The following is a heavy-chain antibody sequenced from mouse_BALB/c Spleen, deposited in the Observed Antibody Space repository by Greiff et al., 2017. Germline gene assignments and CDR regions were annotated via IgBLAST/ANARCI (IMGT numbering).Heavy chain of an antibody. V-gene: IGHV3-2*02. Sequence: VQLQQSGPGLVKPSQSLSLTCTVTGYSITSDYAWNWIRQFPGNKLEWMGYISYSGSTSYNPSLKSRISITRDTSKNQFFLQLNSVTTEDTATYDCARDWEWYFDVWGAGTTVTVSS. CDR3: ARDWEWYFDV. CDR2: ISYSGST. J-gene: IGHJ1*01. CDR1: GYSITSDYA. D-gene: IGHD4-1*01.